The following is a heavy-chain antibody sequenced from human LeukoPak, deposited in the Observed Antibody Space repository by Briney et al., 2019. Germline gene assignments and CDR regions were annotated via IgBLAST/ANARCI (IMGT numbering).Heavy chain of an antibody. V-gene: IGHV4-61*02. J-gene: IGHJ6*03. CDR3: AREIFGVVIRYYMDV. Sequence: SQTLSLTCTVSGGSLSSGSYYWSWIRQPAGKGLEWIGRIYTSGSTNYNPSLKSRVTISVDTSKNQFSLKLSSVTAADTAVYYCAREIFGVVIRYYMDVWGKGTTVTVSS. CDR2: IYTSGST. D-gene: IGHD3-3*01. CDR1: GGSLSSGSYY.